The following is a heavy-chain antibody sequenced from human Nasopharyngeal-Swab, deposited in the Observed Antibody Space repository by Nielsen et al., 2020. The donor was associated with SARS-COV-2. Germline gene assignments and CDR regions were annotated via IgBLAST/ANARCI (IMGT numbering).Heavy chain of an antibody. CDR1: GGSISSYY. CDR3: ARGKRLLWFGESDLFDI. V-gene: IGHV4-59*01. D-gene: IGHD3-10*01. Sequence: SETLSLTCTVSGGSISSYYWNWIRQPPGQGLEWIGYIYYSGSTNYNPSLKSRVTISVDTSKNQFSLKLSSVTAADTAVYYCARGKRLLWFGESDLFDIWGQGTMVHVSS. CDR2: IYYSGST. J-gene: IGHJ3*02.